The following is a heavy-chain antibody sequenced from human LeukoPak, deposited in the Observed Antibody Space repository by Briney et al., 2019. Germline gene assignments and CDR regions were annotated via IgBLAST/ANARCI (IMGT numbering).Heavy chain of an antibody. CDR2: IGAYNGNT. CDR1: GYTFTGYY. J-gene: IGHJ6*03. CDR3: ARYYDFWSGTWGYMDV. D-gene: IGHD3-3*01. V-gene: IGHV1-18*04. Sequence: ASVKVSCKASGYTFTGYYMHWVRQAPGQGLEWMGWIGAYNGNTNYAQKLQGRVTMTTDTSTSTAYMELRSLRSDDTAVYYCARYYDFWSGTWGYMDVWGKGTTVTVSS.